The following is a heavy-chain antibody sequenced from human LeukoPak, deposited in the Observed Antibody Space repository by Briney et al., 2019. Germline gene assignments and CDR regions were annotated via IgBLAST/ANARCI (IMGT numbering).Heavy chain of an antibody. Sequence: GGSLRLSCAASGFTFSSYGMHWVRQAPGKGLEWVAVISYDGSNKYYADSVKGRFTISRDNSKNTLYLQMNSLRAEDTAVYYCAKVRYYDHVWGSYRSDWGQGTLVTVSS. CDR1: GFTFSSYG. CDR2: ISYDGSNK. CDR3: AKVRYYDHVWGSYRSD. D-gene: IGHD3-16*02. J-gene: IGHJ4*02. V-gene: IGHV3-30*18.